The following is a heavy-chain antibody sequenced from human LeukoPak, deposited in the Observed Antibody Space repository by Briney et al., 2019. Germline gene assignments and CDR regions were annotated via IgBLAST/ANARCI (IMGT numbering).Heavy chain of an antibody. Sequence: VKPGGSLRLSCAASGFTFSSYSMNWVRQAPGKGLEWVSSISSSSSYIYYADSVKGRFTISRDNAKNSLYLQMNSLRAEDTAVYYCAKDKRDYSLTYYFDYWGQGTLVTVSS. CDR1: GFTFSSYS. D-gene: IGHD4-17*01. CDR2: ISSSSSYI. V-gene: IGHV3-21*01. J-gene: IGHJ4*02. CDR3: AKDKRDYSLTYYFDY.